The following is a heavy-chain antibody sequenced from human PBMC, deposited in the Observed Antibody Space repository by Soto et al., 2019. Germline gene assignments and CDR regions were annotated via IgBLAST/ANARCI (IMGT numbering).Heavy chain of an antibody. CDR2: ISYDGRNI. Sequence: LRLSCAASGFTFSSYGMHWVRQAPGKGLEWVALISYDGRNIYYADAVKGRFTISRDNSKNTLYLQANSLSTEDTAVYYCANDRGALRWSEEHFYFDYWGQGSLVTVSS. CDR3: ANDRGALRWSEEHFYFDY. CDR1: GFTFSSYG. D-gene: IGHD4-17*01. V-gene: IGHV3-30*18. J-gene: IGHJ4*01.